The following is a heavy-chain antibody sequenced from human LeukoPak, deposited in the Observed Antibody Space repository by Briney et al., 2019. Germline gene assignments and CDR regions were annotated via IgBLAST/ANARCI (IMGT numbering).Heavy chain of an antibody. D-gene: IGHD3-22*01. CDR1: GFTFSSYS. CDR2: ISSSSSYI. Sequence: GGSLRLSCAASGFTFSSYSMTWVRQAPGKGLEWVSSISSSSSYIYYADSVKGRCTISRENAKNPLYLKLNSLRAEDTAVYYCERGEWTYDSSGYSSKFDKHKEGFDYWGQGTLVTVSS. V-gene: IGHV3-21*01. CDR3: ERGEWTYDSSGYSSKFDKHKEGFDY. J-gene: IGHJ4*02.